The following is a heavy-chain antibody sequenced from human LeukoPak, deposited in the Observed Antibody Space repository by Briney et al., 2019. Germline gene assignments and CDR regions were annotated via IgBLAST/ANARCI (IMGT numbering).Heavy chain of an antibody. Sequence: GGSLRLSCAASGFTFRNYWMSWVRQAPGKGLEWVSAISGSGGSTYYADSVKGRFTISRDNAKNTLYLQLDSLRAEDTAVYYCARGLAVAGSSWFDPWGQGTLVSVSS. CDR3: ARGLAVAGSSWFDP. V-gene: IGHV3-23*01. D-gene: IGHD6-19*01. CDR2: ISGSGGST. J-gene: IGHJ5*02. CDR1: GFTFRNYW.